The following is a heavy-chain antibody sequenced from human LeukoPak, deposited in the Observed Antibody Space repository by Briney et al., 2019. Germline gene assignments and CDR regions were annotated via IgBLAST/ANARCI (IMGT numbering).Heavy chain of an antibody. V-gene: IGHV3-30*18. CDR1: GFTFSSYG. CDR2: ISYDGSNK. CDR3: AKDLPEIIVEYYFDY. J-gene: IGHJ4*02. Sequence: GGSLRLSCAASGFTFSSYGMHWVRQAPGKGLEWVAVISYDGSNKYYADSVKGRFTISRDNSKNTLYLQMNSLRAEDTAVYYCAKDLPEIIVEYYFDYWGQETLVTVSS. D-gene: IGHD3-22*01.